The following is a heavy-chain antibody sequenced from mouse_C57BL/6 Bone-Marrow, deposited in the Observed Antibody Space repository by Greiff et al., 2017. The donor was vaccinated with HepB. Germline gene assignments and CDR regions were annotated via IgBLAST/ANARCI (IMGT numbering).Heavy chain of an antibody. V-gene: IGHV1-81*01. CDR3: ARECYRRAVDY. D-gene: IGHD6-1*01. Sequence: QVQLKQSGAELVRPGASVKLSCKASGYTFTSYGISWVKQRTGQGLEWIGEIYPRSGNTYYNEKFKGQATMTADKSSSTAYLELRSLTSEDSAVYYCARECYRRAVDYWGQGTTVTVSS. CDR1: GYTFTSYG. CDR2: IYPRSGNT. J-gene: IGHJ2*01.